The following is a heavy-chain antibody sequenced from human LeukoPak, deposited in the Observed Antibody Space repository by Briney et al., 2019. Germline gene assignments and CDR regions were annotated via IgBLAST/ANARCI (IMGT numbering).Heavy chain of an antibody. CDR2: IKGDGSVK. CDR1: GFTFSDYW. CDR3: RGGTGY. Sequence: GGSLRLSCAASGFTFSDYWMHWVRQAPGKGLEWVASIKGDGSVKYYVDSVKGRFTISRDNTKNSLYLQMDSLRAEDTAVYYCRGGTGYWGQGTLVTVSS. D-gene: IGHD2-15*01. J-gene: IGHJ4*02. V-gene: IGHV3-7*01.